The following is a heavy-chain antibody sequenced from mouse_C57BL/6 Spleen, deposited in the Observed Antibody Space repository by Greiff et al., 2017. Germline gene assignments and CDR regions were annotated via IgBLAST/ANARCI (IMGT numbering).Heavy chain of an antibody. Sequence: EVQVVESGGGLVKPGGSLKLSCAASGFTFSSYAMSWVRQTPEKRLEWVATISDGGSYTYYPDNVKGRFTISRDNAKNNLYLQMSHLKSEDTAMYYCARDGDDYAGFAYWGQGTLVTVSA. J-gene: IGHJ3*01. CDR2: ISDGGSYT. CDR1: GFTFSSYA. CDR3: ARDGDDYAGFAY. V-gene: IGHV5-4*01. D-gene: IGHD2-4*01.